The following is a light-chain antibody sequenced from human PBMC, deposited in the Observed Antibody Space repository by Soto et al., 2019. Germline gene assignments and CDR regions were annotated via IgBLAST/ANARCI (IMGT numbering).Light chain of an antibody. J-gene: IGLJ1*01. V-gene: IGLV2-8*01. CDR1: SSDVGGYNY. Sequence: QSALTQPPSASGSPGQSVTISCTGTSSDVGGYNYVSWYQQHPGKAPKLMIYEVSKRPSGVPDRFSGSKSGNTASLTVSGLQAEDEADYSWSSYAGSKISYVFGTGTKVTVL. CDR2: EVS. CDR3: SSYAGSKISYV.